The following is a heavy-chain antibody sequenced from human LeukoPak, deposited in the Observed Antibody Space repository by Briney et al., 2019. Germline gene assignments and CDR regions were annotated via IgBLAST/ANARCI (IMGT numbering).Heavy chain of an antibody. V-gene: IGHV1-8*02. CDR1: GYTFTSYG. Sequence: ASVKVSCKASGYTFTSYGISWVRQAPGQGLEWMGWMNPNSGNTGYAQKFQGRVTMTRNTSISTAYMELSSLRSEDTAVYYCATNRALGLLWFGELSDDAFDIWGQGTMVTVSS. CDR3: ATNRALGLLWFGELSDDAFDI. D-gene: IGHD3-10*01. CDR2: MNPNSGNT. J-gene: IGHJ3*02.